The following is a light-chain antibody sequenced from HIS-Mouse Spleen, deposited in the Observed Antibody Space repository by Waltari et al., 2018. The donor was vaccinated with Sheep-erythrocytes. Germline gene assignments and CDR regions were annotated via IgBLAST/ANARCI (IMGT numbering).Light chain of an antibody. CDR1: QGISSY. V-gene: IGKV1-9*01. CDR3: QQLNSYPHT. CDR2: AAS. Sequence: DIQLTQSPSFLSASVGDRVTITCRASQGISSYLAWYQQKQGKAPKLLIYAASTLQSGVPSRFSGSGSGTEFTLTISSLQPEDFATYYCQQLNSYPHTFGQGTKLEIK. J-gene: IGKJ2*01.